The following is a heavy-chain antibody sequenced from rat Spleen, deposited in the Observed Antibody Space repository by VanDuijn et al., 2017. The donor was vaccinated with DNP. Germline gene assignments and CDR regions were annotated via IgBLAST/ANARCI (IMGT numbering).Heavy chain of an antibody. CDR3: ASTQYSGDVNWFAY. J-gene: IGHJ3*01. Sequence: EVHLQESGPGLVKPSQSLSLTCSVTGHSITNSYRWNWIRKFPGNKLEWMGYINSAANTNYNPSLKSRISITRDTSKNQFFLQVNSLTSEDTATYYFASTQYSGDVNWFAYWGQGTLVTISS. D-gene: IGHD1-1*01. CDR1: GHSITNSYR. CDR2: INSAANT. V-gene: IGHV3-3*01.